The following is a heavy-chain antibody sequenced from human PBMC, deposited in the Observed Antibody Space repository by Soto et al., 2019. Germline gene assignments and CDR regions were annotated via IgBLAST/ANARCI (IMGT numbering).Heavy chain of an antibody. Sequence: KSSETLSLTCTVSGGSVSNDNFYWSWIRQPPGKGLEWIGYVHSSGITNYNPSLKRRVTISVDTSRNQFSLRLSSVTAADTAVYYCARGLTMGQLPSHFDLWGQGTLVTVSS. D-gene: IGHD3-16*01. CDR1: GGSVSNDNFY. J-gene: IGHJ5*02. V-gene: IGHV4-61*01. CDR2: VHSSGIT. CDR3: ARGLTMGQLPSHFDL.